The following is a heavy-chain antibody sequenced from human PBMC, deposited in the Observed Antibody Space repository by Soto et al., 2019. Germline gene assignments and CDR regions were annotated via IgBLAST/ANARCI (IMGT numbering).Heavy chain of an antibody. D-gene: IGHD1-7*01. J-gene: IGHJ4*02. CDR2: MNPNSGNT. V-gene: IGHV1-8*01. CDR3: ARDLLSGTGADY. CDR1: GYTFTSYD. Sequence: GASVKVSCKAPGYTFTSYDIIWVRQATGQGLEWMGWMNPNSGNTGYAQKFQGRVTMTRNTSISTANLELSSLTSEDTAVYYCARDLLSGTGADYWGQGTLVTVSS.